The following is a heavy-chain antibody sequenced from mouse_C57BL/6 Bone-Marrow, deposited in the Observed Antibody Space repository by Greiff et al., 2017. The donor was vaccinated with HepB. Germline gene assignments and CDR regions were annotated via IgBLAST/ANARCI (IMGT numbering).Heavy chain of an antibody. Sequence: VQLKESGPGLAKPSQTLSLTCSVTGYSITSDYWNWIRKFPGNKLEYMGYISYSGSTYYNPSLKSRISITRDKSKNQYYLQLNSVTTEDTATYYCARYPGYGSSYWYFDVWGTGTTVTVSS. CDR3: ARYPGYGSSYWYFDV. V-gene: IGHV3-8*01. CDR1: GYSITSDY. J-gene: IGHJ1*03. D-gene: IGHD1-1*01. CDR2: ISYSGST.